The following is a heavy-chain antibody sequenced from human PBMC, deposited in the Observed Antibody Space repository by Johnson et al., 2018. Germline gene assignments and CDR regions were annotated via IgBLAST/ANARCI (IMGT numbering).Heavy chain of an antibody. D-gene: IGHD3-10*01. J-gene: IGHJ6*03. CDR1: GGSFSGYY. CDR3: ARGRRKKMVRGTTKVVLDKYDDYMDG. CDR2: ITHSGST. Sequence: QVQLQQWGAGLLKPSETLSLTCAVYGGSFSGYYWSWIRQPPGKGLEWIGEITHSGSTNYNPSLKGRVTMSIDTSKNQFSRKLTSVTAADTAVFFCARGRRKKMVRGTTKVVLDKYDDYMDGWDKGTTVTVAS. V-gene: IGHV4-34*01.